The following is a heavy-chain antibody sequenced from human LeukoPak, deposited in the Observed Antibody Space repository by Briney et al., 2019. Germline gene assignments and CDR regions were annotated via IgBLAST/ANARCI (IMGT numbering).Heavy chain of an antibody. CDR3: ASEYYYYMDV. J-gene: IGHJ6*03. CDR1: GFTFSSYS. V-gene: IGHV3-48*04. CDR2: ISSSSSTI. Sequence: GGSLRLSRAASGFTFSSYSMNWVRQAPGKGLEWVSYISSSSSTIYYADSVKGRFTISRGNAKNSLYLQMNSLRAEDTAVYYCASEYYYYMDVWGKGTTVTVSS.